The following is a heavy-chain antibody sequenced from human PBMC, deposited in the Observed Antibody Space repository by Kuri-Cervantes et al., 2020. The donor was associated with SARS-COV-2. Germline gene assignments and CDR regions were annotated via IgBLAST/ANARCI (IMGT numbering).Heavy chain of an antibody. D-gene: IGHD3-22*01. CDR2: ISHDGSNK. J-gene: IGHJ4*02. CDR3: ARDYYDSKSY. Sequence: GGSLRLSCAASGVTFSTYGMHWVRQAPGKGLEWVALISHDGSNKYYADSVKGRSTISRDNSKNMLNLQMNGLRAEDTAVYYCARDYYDSKSYWGQGTLVTVSS. CDR1: GVTFSTYG. V-gene: IGHV3-30*03.